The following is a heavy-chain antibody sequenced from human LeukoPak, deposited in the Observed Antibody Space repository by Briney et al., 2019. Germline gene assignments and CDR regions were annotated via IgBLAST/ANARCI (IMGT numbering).Heavy chain of an antibody. J-gene: IGHJ4*02. Sequence: PSETLSLTCTVSGGSISSGSYYWSWIRQPAGKGLEWIGRIYTSGGTNYNPSLKSRVTISVGTSKNQFSLKLSSVTAADTAVYYCARGGSSSSGGFDYWGQGTLVTVSS. CDR1: GGSISSGSYY. CDR3: ARGGSSSSGGFDY. V-gene: IGHV4-61*02. D-gene: IGHD6-6*01. CDR2: IYTSGGT.